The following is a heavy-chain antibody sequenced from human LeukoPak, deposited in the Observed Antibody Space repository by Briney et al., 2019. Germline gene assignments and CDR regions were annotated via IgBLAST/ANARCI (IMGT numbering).Heavy chain of an antibody. D-gene: IGHD1-26*01. CDR2: IYYSGST. CDR1: GGSISSYY. J-gene: IGHJ3*02. V-gene: IGHV4-59*01. Sequence: SETLSLTCTVSGGSISSYYWSWIRQPPGKGLGWIGYIYYSGSTNYNPSLKSRVTISVDTSKNQFSLKLSSVTAADTAVYYCARGYRGTDAFDIWGQGTMVTVSS. CDR3: ARGYRGTDAFDI.